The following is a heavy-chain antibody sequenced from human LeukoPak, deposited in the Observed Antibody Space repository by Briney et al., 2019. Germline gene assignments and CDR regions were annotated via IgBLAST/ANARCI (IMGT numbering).Heavy chain of an antibody. D-gene: IGHD3-16*01. Sequence: GGSLRLSCAASGFTFSSYAMHWVRQAPGKGLEWVAVISYDGSNKYYADSVKGRFTISRDNSKNTLYLQMNSLRAEDTAVYYCARDPRPYVYYYMDVWGKGTTVTVSS. V-gene: IGHV3-30-3*01. J-gene: IGHJ6*03. CDR1: GFTFSSYA. CDR3: ARDPRPYVYYYMDV. CDR2: ISYDGSNK.